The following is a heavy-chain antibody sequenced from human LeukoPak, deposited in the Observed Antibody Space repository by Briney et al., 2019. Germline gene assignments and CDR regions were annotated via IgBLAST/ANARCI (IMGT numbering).Heavy chain of an antibody. J-gene: IGHJ4*02. CDR1: GGSISSGGYY. Sequence: SETLSLTCTVSGGSISSGGYYWSWIRQHPGKGLEWIGYIYYSGSTYYNPSLKSRVTISVDTSKNQFSLKLSSVTAADTAVYYCAREFGSSGYYYYWGQGTLVTVSS. CDR2: IYYSGST. V-gene: IGHV4-31*03. D-gene: IGHD3-22*01. CDR3: AREFGSSGYYYY.